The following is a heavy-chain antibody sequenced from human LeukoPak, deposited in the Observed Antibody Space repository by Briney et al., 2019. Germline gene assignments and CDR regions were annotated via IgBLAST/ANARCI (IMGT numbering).Heavy chain of an antibody. V-gene: IGHV3-7*01. CDR1: GFTFSSHW. J-gene: IGHJ4*02. CDR2: MNQDGSQK. D-gene: IGHD3-3*01. CDR3: VREGFLDY. Sequence: GGSLRLSCAASGFTFSSHWMSWVRQAPGKGLEWVAKMNQDGSQKNYVDSVKGQFTISRYNAKNSLYLQMNSLRAEDTAVYYCVREGFLDYWGQGTLVTVSS.